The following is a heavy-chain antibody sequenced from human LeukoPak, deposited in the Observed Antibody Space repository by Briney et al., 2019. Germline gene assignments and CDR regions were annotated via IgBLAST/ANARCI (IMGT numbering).Heavy chain of an antibody. CDR1: GGSISSYY. D-gene: IGHD1-14*01. CDR3: ASRIRNYFDY. Sequence: SETLSLTCAVSGGSISSYYWSWMRQPPGKGLEWLGYIHYSGSTNYNPSLKSRVTISVDTSKNQFSLKLSSVTAADTAVYYCASRIRNYFDYWGQGTLVTVSS. V-gene: IGHV4-59*08. CDR2: IHYSGST. J-gene: IGHJ4*02.